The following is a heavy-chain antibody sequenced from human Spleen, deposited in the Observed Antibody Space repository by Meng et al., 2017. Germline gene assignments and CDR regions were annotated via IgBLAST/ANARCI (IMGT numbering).Heavy chain of an antibody. CDR1: GYNFPDYW. CDR2: IDPKSGDT. Sequence: ASVKVSCKPSGYNFPDYWLHWVRRAPGQGLEWMGRIDPKSGDTHYAQKSQGRVTMTRDTSISTAYMELSRLRSDDTAVYYCARASKLRYFVGTRIAHFDYWGQGTLVTVSS. V-gene: IGHV1-2*06. D-gene: IGHD3-9*01. CDR3: ARASKLRYFVGTRIAHFDY. J-gene: IGHJ4*02.